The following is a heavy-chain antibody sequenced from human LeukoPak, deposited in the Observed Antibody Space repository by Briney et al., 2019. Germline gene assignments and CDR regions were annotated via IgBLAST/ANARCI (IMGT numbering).Heavy chain of an antibody. CDR2: IYYSGST. Sequence: SETLSLTCTVSGGSFSSFYWSWFRQPPGKGLEWMGYIYYSGSTNYNPCLKSRVNISVDQSKNQFSLKLSSETAADTAVYYCARAGDDYGDYVPYYFDHWGRGTLVTVSS. J-gene: IGHJ4*02. CDR3: ARAGDDYGDYVPYYFDH. V-gene: IGHV4-59*01. CDR1: GGSFSSFY. D-gene: IGHD4-17*01.